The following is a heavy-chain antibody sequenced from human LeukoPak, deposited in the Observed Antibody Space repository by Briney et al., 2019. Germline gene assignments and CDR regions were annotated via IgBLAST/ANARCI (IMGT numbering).Heavy chain of an antibody. D-gene: IGHD3-9*01. CDR2: ISSSSSYI. J-gene: IGHJ3*02. CDR1: GFTFSSYS. V-gene: IGHV3-21*01. CDR3: ARDGYDILTGYPGRGAFDI. Sequence: GGSLRLSCAASGFTFSSYSMNWARQAPGKGLEWVSSISSSSSYIYYADSVKGRFTISRDNAKNSLYLQMNSLRAEDTAVYYCARDGYDILTGYPGRGAFDIWGQGTMVTVSS.